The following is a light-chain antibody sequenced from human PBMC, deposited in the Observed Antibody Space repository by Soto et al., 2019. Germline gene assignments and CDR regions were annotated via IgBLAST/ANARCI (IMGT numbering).Light chain of an antibody. Sequence: ETVMTQSPATLSVSPGERATLSCRASQSVSSNLAWYQQKPGQAPRLLIYGASTRATGIPARFSGSGSVTEFTLTISSLQSEDFAVYYCQQYYNWPRTFGQGTKVEIK. CDR1: QSVSSN. CDR2: GAS. J-gene: IGKJ1*01. CDR3: QQYYNWPRT. V-gene: IGKV3-15*01.